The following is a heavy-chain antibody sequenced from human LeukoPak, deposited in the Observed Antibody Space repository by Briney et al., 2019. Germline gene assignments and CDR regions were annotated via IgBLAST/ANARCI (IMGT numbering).Heavy chain of an antibody. CDR1: GGSISSYY. J-gene: IGHJ3*02. D-gene: IGHD1-20*01. CDR2: IYYSGST. V-gene: IGHV4-59*01. Sequence: PSETLSLTCTVSGGSISSYYWSWIRQPPGKGLEWIGYIYYSGSTNYNPSLKSRVTISVDTSKNQFSLKLSSVTAADTAVYYCSTYNWNDGDAFDIWGQGTMVTVSS. CDR3: STYNWNDGDAFDI.